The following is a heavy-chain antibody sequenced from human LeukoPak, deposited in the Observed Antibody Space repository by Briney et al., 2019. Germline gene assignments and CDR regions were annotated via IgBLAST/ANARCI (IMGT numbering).Heavy chain of an antibody. Sequence: GGSLRLSCVASGFTFSNYGMHWVRQAPGEGLDWVAFIRYDGINKYYADSVKGRFTISRDSFKNTLYLQMNNLRPEDTAVYYCAKEGDYYGSGSYRDGFDNWGQGTRATVSS. CDR3: AKEGDYYGSGSYRDGFDN. CDR2: IRYDGINK. J-gene: IGHJ3*02. CDR1: GFTFSNYG. V-gene: IGHV3-30*02. D-gene: IGHD3-10*01.